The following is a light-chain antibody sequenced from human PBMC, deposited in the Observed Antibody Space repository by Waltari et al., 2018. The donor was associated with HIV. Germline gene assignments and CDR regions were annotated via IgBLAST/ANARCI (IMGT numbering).Light chain of an antibody. CDR1: SSDVGSHNR. CDR2: EVT. V-gene: IGLV2-18*02. Sequence: QSALTQPPSVSGSPGQSVPISSTGSSSDVGSHNRVSWYQQPPGPAPNLLIYEVTYRPSGVPDRFSGSKSGNTASLTISGLQAEDEADYYCSSYTSSSTYVFGTGTRVTVL. J-gene: IGLJ1*01. CDR3: SSYTSSSTYV.